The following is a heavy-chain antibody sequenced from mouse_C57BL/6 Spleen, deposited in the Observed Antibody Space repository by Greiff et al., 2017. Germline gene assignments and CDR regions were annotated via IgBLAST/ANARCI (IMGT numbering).Heavy chain of an antibody. Sequence: VQLKQSGAELVRPGASVKLSCTASGFNIKDDYMHWVKQRPEPGLEWIGWIDPENGDTEYASKFQGKATITADTASNTAYLQLSSLTSEDTAVYYCTTLRLGSNYPAWVAYWGQGTLVTVSA. V-gene: IGHV14-4*01. J-gene: IGHJ3*01. CDR3: TTLRLGSNYPAWVAY. D-gene: IGHD2-5*01. CDR2: IDPENGDT. CDR1: GFNIKDDY.